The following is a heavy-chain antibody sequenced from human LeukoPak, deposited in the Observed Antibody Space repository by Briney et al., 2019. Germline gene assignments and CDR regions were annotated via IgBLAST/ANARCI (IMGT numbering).Heavy chain of an antibody. CDR2: ICTSGST. CDR3: ARGSIAVAGRAYYFDY. D-gene: IGHD6-19*01. V-gene: IGHV4-4*07. J-gene: IGHJ4*02. CDR1: GGSISSYF. Sequence: SETLSLTCTVSGGSISSYFWSWIRQPAGKGLEWIGRICTSGSTNYNPSLKSRVTMSVDTSKNQFSLKLSSVTAADTAVYYCARGSIAVAGRAYYFDYWGQGTLVTVSS.